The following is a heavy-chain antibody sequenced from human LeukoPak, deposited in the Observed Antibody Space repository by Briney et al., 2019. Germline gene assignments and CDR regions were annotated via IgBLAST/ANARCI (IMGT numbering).Heavy chain of an antibody. J-gene: IGHJ4*02. CDR3: ARDGYSSALGY. CDR1: GFIFSDHY. D-gene: IGHD6-25*01. Sequence: PGGSLRLSCAASGFIFSDHYLDWFRQGPGKGLEWVAVIWYDGSNKYYADSVKGRFTISRDNSKNTLYLQMNSLRAEDTAVYYCARDGYSSALGYWGQGTLVTVSS. CDR2: IWYDGSNK. V-gene: IGHV3-33*08.